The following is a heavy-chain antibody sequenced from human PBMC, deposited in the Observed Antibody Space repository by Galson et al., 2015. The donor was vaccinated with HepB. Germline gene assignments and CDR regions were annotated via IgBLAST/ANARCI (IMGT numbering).Heavy chain of an antibody. D-gene: IGHD2-15*01. CDR3: ARCKYTGGRCYAAY. J-gene: IGHJ4*02. CDR1: GYTFNNYG. Sequence: SVKVSCKASGYTFNNYGISWVRQAPGQGLEWMGWISAYNGATSYAQKFQGRVTMTTDTSTSTVYMELRSLRSDDTAVYYCARCKYTGGRCYAAYWGQGTRVTVSS. V-gene: IGHV1-18*01. CDR2: ISAYNGAT.